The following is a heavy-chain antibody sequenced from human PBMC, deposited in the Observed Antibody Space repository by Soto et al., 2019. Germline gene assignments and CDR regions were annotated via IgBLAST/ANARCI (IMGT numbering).Heavy chain of an antibody. V-gene: IGHV3-33*01. CDR1: GFTFSSYG. D-gene: IGHD5-18*01. CDR2: IWYDGSNK. J-gene: IGHJ4*02. CDR3: ARDKGSEYSYGPFDY. Sequence: GGSLRLSCAASGFTFSSYGMHWVRQAPGKGLEWVAVIWYDGSNKYYADSVKGRFTISRDNSKNTLYLQMNSLRAEDTAVYYCARDKGSEYSYGPFDYWGQGTLVTVSS.